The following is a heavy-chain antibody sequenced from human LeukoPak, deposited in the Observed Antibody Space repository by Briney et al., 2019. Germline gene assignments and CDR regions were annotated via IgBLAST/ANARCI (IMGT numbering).Heavy chain of an antibody. V-gene: IGHV1-58*02. J-gene: IGHJ5*02. CDR1: GFTFTSSA. CDR3: AADDAGHTPLGESTGKFDP. CDR2: IVVGSGNT. D-gene: IGHD1-14*01. Sequence: SVKVSCKASGFTFTSSAMQWVRQARGQRLEWIGWIVVGSGNTNYAQKFQERVTITRDMSTSTAYMELSSLRSEDTAVYYCAADDAGHTPLGESTGKFDPWGQGTLVTVSS.